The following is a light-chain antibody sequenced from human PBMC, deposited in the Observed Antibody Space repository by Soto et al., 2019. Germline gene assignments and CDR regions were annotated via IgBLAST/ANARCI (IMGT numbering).Light chain of an antibody. Sequence: EIVLTQSPATLSLSPGERATLSCRASQSVSSYLAWYQQKHGQAPRLLIYDASNRATGIPARYSGSGSGKDFTLSISSLEPEDFAVYYCQQRSNWPRLTFGGGTKVDIK. CDR2: DAS. CDR3: QQRSNWPRLT. CDR1: QSVSSY. J-gene: IGKJ4*01. V-gene: IGKV3-11*01.